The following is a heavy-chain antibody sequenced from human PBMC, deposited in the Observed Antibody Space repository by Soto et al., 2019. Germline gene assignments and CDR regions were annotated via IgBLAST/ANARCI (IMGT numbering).Heavy chain of an antibody. Sequence: QVQLVQSGAEVKKPGASVKVSCKASGYTFTSYGISWVRQAPGQGLEWMGWISAYNGNTNYAQMFQGIVSMTTDTSTTTAYLDLRSLRSDDTAVYYCARTGGNSGYSRDFDYWGQGTLVTVSS. J-gene: IGHJ4*02. CDR3: ARTGGNSGYSRDFDY. CDR1: GYTFTSYG. D-gene: IGHD5-12*01. CDR2: ISAYNGNT. V-gene: IGHV1-18*01.